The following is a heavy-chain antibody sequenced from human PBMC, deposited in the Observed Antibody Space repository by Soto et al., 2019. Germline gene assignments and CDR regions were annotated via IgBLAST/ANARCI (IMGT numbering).Heavy chain of an antibody. J-gene: IGHJ6*02. Sequence: QVQLVESGGGVVQPGRSLRLSCAASGFTFNSYAMHWVRQAPGKGLEWVAVISYDGSNKYYADSVKGRFTISRDNSKNTLDVQMNSLRAEDTAVYYCAREEVSARTHYGMDVWGQGTTVTVSS. CDR3: AREEVSARTHYGMDV. CDR2: ISYDGSNK. D-gene: IGHD1-20*01. CDR1: GFTFNSYA. V-gene: IGHV3-30-3*01.